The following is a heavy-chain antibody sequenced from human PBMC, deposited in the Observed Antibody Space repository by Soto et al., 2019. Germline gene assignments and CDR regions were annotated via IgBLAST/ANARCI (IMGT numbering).Heavy chain of an antibody. V-gene: IGHV1-8*01. CDR2: MNPNSGNT. CDR1: GYTFTSYD. D-gene: IGHD2-2*01. CDR3: ATTYCISTSCYVDY. Sequence: QVQLVQSGAEVKKPGASVKVSCKASGYTFTSYDINWVRQATGQGLEWMGWMNPNSGNTGYAQKLQGRVTMTRNTSISTTYMELSSLRSEDTAVYYCATTYCISTSCYVDYWGQGTLVTVSS. J-gene: IGHJ4*02.